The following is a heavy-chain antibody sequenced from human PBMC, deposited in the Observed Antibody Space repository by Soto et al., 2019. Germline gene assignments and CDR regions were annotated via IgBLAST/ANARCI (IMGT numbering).Heavy chain of an antibody. CDR1: GFTFSSYA. D-gene: IGHD3-22*01. Sequence: EVQLLESGGGLIQPGGSLRLSCAASGFTFSSYAMSWVRQAPGKGLEWVSGISASGGTANLADSVEGRCTICRDNSKSTLYLQMNSLRAEDTAVYYCAKLTYPSDSTGYYYERVSGWIDSWGQGTLVTVSS. CDR3: AKLTYPSDSTGYYYERVSGWIDS. J-gene: IGHJ5*01. CDR2: ISASGGTA. V-gene: IGHV3-23*01.